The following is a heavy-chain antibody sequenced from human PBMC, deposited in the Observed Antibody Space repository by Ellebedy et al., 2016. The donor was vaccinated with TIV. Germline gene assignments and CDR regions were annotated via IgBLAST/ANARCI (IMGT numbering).Heavy chain of an antibody. CDR3: ARRRDYYDSSGYIRGRWFDP. D-gene: IGHD3-22*01. V-gene: IGHV4-59*01. J-gene: IGHJ5*02. CDR2: IYYSGST. CDR1: GGSFSGYY. Sequence: GSLRLXXAVYGGSFSGYYWSWIRQPPGKGLEWIGYIYYSGSTNYNPSLKSRVTISVDTSKNQFSLKLSSVTAADTAVYYCARRRDYYDSSGYIRGRWFDPWGQGTLVTVSS.